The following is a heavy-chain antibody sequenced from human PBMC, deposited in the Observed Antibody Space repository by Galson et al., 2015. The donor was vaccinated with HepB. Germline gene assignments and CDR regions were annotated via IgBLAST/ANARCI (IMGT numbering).Heavy chain of an antibody. CDR3: ARGLVSYSPTPLRFLYHDV. D-gene: IGHD4-11*01. Sequence: SVKVSCKASGYTFTSYDINWVRQATGQGLEWMGWMNPNSGNTGYAQKFQGRVTMTRNTSISTAYMELSSLRSEETAVYYCARGLVSYSPTPLRFLYHDVWGKGNTVHLSS. CDR1: GYTFTSYD. CDR2: MNPNSGNT. J-gene: IGHJ6*04. V-gene: IGHV1-8*01.